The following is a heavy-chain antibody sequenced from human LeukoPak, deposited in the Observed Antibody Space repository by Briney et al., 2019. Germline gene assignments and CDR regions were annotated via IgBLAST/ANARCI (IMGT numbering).Heavy chain of an antibody. D-gene: IGHD2-15*01. CDR1: GFTFSSSA. CDR3: AKQLGYCSDGSCYFPY. Sequence: GALRLSCAASGFTFSSSAMSWVRQAPGKGLEWVSTISNNGGYTYYADSVQGRFTISRDNSKSTLCLQMNSLRAEDTAVYYCAKQLGYCSDGSCYFPYWGQGTLVTVSS. J-gene: IGHJ4*02. CDR2: ISNNGGYT. V-gene: IGHV3-23*01.